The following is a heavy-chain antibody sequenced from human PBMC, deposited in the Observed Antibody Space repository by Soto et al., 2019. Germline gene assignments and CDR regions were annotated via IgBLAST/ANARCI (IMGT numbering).Heavy chain of an antibody. J-gene: IGHJ4*02. V-gene: IGHV3-7*05. CDR3: ARDGVAPGLYFDY. CDR2: INQNGGEK. Sequence: EVQLVESGGGLVQPGGSLRLSCAASGFTFSDYWMNWVRQAPGKGLECVASINQNGGEKKYVDFVKGRFTISRDNAKNSLYLQMASLRAEDTAVYYCARDGVAPGLYFDYWGQGTLVTVSS. CDR1: GFTFSDYW. D-gene: IGHD6-13*01.